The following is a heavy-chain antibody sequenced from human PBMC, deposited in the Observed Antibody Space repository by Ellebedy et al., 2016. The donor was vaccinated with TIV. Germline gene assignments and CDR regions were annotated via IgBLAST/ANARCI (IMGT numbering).Heavy chain of an antibody. J-gene: IGHJ4*02. Sequence: AASVKVSCKASGGTFSSYAITWVRQAPGQGLEWVGGIIPVFGRRTYAQKFQGRVTMTEDTSTDTAYMDLSSLRSEDTAVYYCATVFDGYRGLDYWGQGTLVTVSS. CDR1: GGTFSSYA. CDR3: ATVFDGYRGLDY. V-gene: IGHV1-69*06. CDR2: IIPVFGRR. D-gene: IGHD5-24*01.